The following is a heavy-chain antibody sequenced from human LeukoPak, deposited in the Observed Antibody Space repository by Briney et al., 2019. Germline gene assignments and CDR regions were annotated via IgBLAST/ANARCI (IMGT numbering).Heavy chain of an antibody. J-gene: IGHJ4*02. CDR1: GYSFTSYW. Sequence: GESLKISCKGSGYSFTSYWIGWVRQMPGKGLEWMGIIYPGDSDTRYSPSFQGQVTISADKSISTAYLQWSSLKASDTATYYCARAYDSSGYYFYYWGQGTLVTVSS. CDR2: IYPGDSDT. CDR3: ARAYDSSGYYFYY. D-gene: IGHD3-22*01. V-gene: IGHV5-51*01.